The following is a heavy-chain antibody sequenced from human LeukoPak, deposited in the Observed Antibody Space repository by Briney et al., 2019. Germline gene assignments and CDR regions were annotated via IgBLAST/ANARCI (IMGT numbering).Heavy chain of an antibody. D-gene: IGHD3-10*01. Sequence: SETLSLTCTVSAYSISSGFYWGWIRQPPGTGLEWIGEINHSGSTNYNPSLKSRVTISVDTSKNQFSLKLSSVTAADTAVYYCARRGAPRYYYGSGSYYGYWGQGTLVTVSS. CDR2: INHSGST. CDR3: ARRGAPRYYYGSGSYYGY. CDR1: AYSISSGFY. V-gene: IGHV4-38-2*02. J-gene: IGHJ4*02.